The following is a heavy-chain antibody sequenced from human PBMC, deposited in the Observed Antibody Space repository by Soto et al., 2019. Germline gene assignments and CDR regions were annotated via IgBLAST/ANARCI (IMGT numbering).Heavy chain of an antibody. D-gene: IGHD3-3*01. J-gene: IGHJ5*02. Sequence: WGSLRLSCAASGFTFSSYAMSCVRQAPWRGLEWVSSISGSGVSTYYADSVKGRFTISRDNSKNTLYLQMNSLRAEDTAVYYCAKEGRDDFWSGFYRIWFDPWGQATLVTVSS. CDR3: AKEGRDDFWSGFYRIWFDP. CDR1: GFTFSSYA. V-gene: IGHV3-23*01. CDR2: ISGSGVST.